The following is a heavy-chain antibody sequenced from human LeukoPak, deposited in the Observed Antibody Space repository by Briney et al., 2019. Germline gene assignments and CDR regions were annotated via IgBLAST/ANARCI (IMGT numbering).Heavy chain of an antibody. CDR3: AAELMSGHFDH. CDR1: GYILSELS. CDR2: FDPEDDER. V-gene: IGHV1-24*01. Sequence: ASVKVSCTVSGYILSELSMHWVRQAPGKGLEWMGGFDPEDDERIFAQKFQGRVTMTEDTSTHTSYMELSSLRSEDTAVYYCAAELMSGHFDHWGQGTLVTVSS. D-gene: IGHD3-3*01. J-gene: IGHJ4*02.